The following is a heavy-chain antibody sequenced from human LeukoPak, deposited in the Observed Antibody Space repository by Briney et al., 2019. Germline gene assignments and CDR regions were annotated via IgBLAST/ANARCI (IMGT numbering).Heavy chain of an antibody. CDR1: GYTFTGYY. V-gene: IGHV1-2*02. Sequence: ASVKVSCKASGYTFTGYYMHWVRQAPGQGLEWMGWINPNSGGTNYAQKFQGRVTMTRDTSISTVYMELSRLRSDDTAVYYCARVRRDGYNSRATLLDYWGQGTLVTVSS. CDR3: ARVRRDGYNSRATLLDY. D-gene: IGHD5-24*01. CDR2: INPNSGGT. J-gene: IGHJ4*02.